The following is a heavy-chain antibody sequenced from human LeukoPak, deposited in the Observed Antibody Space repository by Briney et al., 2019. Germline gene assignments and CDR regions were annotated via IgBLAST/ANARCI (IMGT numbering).Heavy chain of an antibody. D-gene: IGHD2-21*01. CDR3: AKKIDGHNWFDP. Sequence: SETLSLTCAVSGYSIRSSNWWGWIRQPPGGGLEWIGYIQHGGGMYYNQSLQSRVAMSVTVYKNQFCLKANSVTAVDTAMYYCAKKIDGHNWFDPWGQGTLVTVSS. J-gene: IGHJ5*02. CDR1: GYSIRSSNW. V-gene: IGHV4-28*05. CDR2: IQHGGGM.